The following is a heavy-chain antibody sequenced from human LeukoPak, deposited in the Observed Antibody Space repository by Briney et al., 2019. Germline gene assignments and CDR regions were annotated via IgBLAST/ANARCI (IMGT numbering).Heavy chain of an antibody. CDR3: ASTIAAAGTLPLAIDS. D-gene: IGHD6-13*01. Sequence: SETLSLTCAVCGGSISSYYWSWIRQPPGKGLEWIGDIYYSGSTNYNPSLKSRVTISVDTSKNPFYLKLSTVTAADTAVYYCASTIAAAGTLPLAIDSWGQATLVTVSS. V-gene: IGHV4-59*12. CDR1: GGSISSYY. CDR2: IYYSGST. J-gene: IGHJ4*02.